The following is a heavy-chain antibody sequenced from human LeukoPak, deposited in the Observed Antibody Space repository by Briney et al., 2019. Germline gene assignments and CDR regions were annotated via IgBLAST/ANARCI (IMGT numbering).Heavy chain of an antibody. CDR3: ARDYDFWAFDY. CDR1: GFTFSSYA. CDR2: ISYDGSNK. V-gene: IGHV3-30*04. D-gene: IGHD3-3*01. J-gene: IGHJ4*02. Sequence: GGSLRLSCAASGFTFSSYAMYWVRQAPGKGLEWVAVISYDGSNKYYADSVKGRFTISRDNSKNTLYLQMNSLRAEDTAVYYCARDYDFWAFDYWGQGTLVTVSS.